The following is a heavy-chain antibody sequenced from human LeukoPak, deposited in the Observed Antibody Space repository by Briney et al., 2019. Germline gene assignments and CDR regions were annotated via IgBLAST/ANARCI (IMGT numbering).Heavy chain of an antibody. CDR2: ISAYNGNT. D-gene: IGHD6-19*01. CDR1: GYTFTGYY. J-gene: IGHJ4*02. V-gene: IGHV1-18*04. CDR3: ARTSGYSSGEVDY. Sequence: GGSVKVSCKASGYTFTGYYMHWVRQAPGQGLEWMGWISAYNGNTNYAQKLQGRVTMTTDTSTGTAYMELRSLRSDDTAVYYCARTSGYSSGEVDYWGQGTLVTVSS.